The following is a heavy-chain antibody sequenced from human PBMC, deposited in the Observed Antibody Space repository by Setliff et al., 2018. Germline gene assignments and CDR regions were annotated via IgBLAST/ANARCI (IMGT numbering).Heavy chain of an antibody. CDR1: GFSLSRHW. J-gene: IGHJ3*02. D-gene: IGHD3-22*01. CDR2: IKQDGSTK. CDR3: VRDDADSYDAFDN. V-gene: IGHV3-7*01. Sequence: PGGSLRLPCVLSGFSLSRHWMRWVLQAQGKGMEWVADIKQDGSTKYDLDSVKGRFTISRDNAKRSLYLQMNGLRADDTGVYYCVRDDADSYDAFDNWGQGTLVTVSS.